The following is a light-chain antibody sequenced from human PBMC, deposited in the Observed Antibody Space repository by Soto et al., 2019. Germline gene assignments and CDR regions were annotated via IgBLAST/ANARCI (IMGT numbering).Light chain of an antibody. CDR2: GNS. Sequence: QSVLTQPLSVSGAPGQRVTMSCTGSSSNIGAGYDVHWYQQLPGTAPKLLIYGNSNRPSGVPDRFSGSKSGTSASLAITGLQAEDEADYYCQSYDSSLNAYVFGTGTKVTVL. CDR3: QSYDSSLNAYV. V-gene: IGLV1-40*01. CDR1: SSNIGAGYD. J-gene: IGLJ1*01.